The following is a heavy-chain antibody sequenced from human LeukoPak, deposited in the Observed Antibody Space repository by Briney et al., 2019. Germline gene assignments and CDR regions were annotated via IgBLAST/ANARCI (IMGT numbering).Heavy chain of an antibody. V-gene: IGHV4-59*01. CDR3: VRLRWKLLAPYFDH. D-gene: IGHD1-1*01. J-gene: IGHJ4*02. CDR1: TDSTNTYY. Sequence: SETLSLTCSVSTDSTNTYYWSWIRQSPGQGLEWIGHIYQSGSTDYSPSFKSRVTISLDMSKKVFSLQLTSVTVADTAMYYCVRLRWKLLAPYFDHWGQGAFVIVSS. CDR2: IYQSGST.